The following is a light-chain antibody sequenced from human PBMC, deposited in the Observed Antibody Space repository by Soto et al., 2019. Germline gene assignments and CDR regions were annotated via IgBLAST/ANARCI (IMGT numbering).Light chain of an antibody. CDR3: QQRLHWPIT. Sequence: EIVLTQSPAAVSLSPGDRVTLSCRASQTVGRYLSWYQHSPGQGPRLLVYDASNRATGIPARFSGSGSETDFTLTISSLEPEDFAVYYCQQRLHWPITFGQGTRLEIK. CDR1: QTVGRY. J-gene: IGKJ5*01. V-gene: IGKV3-11*01. CDR2: DAS.